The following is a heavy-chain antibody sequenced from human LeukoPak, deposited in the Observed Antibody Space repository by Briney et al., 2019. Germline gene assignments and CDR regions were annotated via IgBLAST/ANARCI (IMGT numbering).Heavy chain of an antibody. V-gene: IGHV4-59*01. CDR2: IYYSGST. J-gene: IGHJ6*04. CDR3: ARERLEYDFWSGYYKGLDV. CDR1: GDSISSYY. D-gene: IGHD3-3*01. Sequence: KPSETLSLTCTVHGDSISSYYWSWIRQPPGKGLESNGYIYYSGSTNYNPSLKSRVTISVDTSKNQFSLKLSSVTAADTAVYYCARERLEYDFWSGYYKGLDVWGKGTTVTVSS.